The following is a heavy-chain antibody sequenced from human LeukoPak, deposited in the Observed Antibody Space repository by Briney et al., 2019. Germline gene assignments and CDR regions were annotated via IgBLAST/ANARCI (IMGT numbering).Heavy chain of an antibody. J-gene: IGHJ1*01. CDR2: ISAYNGNT. V-gene: IGHV1-18*01. CDR3: ARGPAPDTEAIFLEWLEYFQH. CDR1: GYTFTSYG. Sequence: ASVKVSCKASGYTFTSYGISWVRQAPGQGLEWMGWISAYNGNTNYAQKLQGRVTKTTDTSTSTAYMELRSLRSDDTAVYYCARGPAPDTEAIFLEWLEYFQHWGQGTLVTVSS. D-gene: IGHD3-3*01.